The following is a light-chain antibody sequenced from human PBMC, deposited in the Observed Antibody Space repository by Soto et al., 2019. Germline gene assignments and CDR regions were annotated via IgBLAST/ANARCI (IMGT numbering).Light chain of an antibody. J-gene: IGKJ4*02. CDR3: QPAYSFPLT. V-gene: IGKV1-12*01. CDR2: GAS. CDR1: QSISSW. Sequence: DIQMTQSPSSVTASVGDRVTITCRTGQSISSWLAWYQQKPGKAPRLLIYGASSLHSGVPSRFSGSVSVTDITLTVSRLHPEDFATDSGQPAYSFPLTGGEGTRVEIK.